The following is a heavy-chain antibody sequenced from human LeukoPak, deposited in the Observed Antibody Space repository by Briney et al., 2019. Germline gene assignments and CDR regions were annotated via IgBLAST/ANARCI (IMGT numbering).Heavy chain of an antibody. D-gene: IGHD3-22*01. Sequence: GGSLRLSCAASGFTFSSYSMNWVRQAPGKGLEWVSSISSSSRYIYYADSVKGRFTISRDNAKNSLYLQMNSLRAEDTAVYYCARGRVDFYHDSSGYSLPFDYWGQGTLVTVSS. CDR2: ISSSSRYI. J-gene: IGHJ4*02. CDR3: ARGRVDFYHDSSGYSLPFDY. V-gene: IGHV3-21*01. CDR1: GFTFSSYS.